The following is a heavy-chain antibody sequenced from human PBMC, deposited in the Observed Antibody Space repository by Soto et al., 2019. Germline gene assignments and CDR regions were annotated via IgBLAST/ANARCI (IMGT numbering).Heavy chain of an antibody. V-gene: IGHV1-69*18. Sequence: VQLVQSGAELKKPGSSVKVSCKDSGDTFSGYPINWVRQAPGEGLEWMGRSMPVFGTTNDAQRFEGRVTFTADESTNTAYMELRGLLSEDTAVYDCARDGGFGELKYWGPGTLVTVSS. CDR1: GDTFSGYP. J-gene: IGHJ4*02. D-gene: IGHD3-10*01. CDR3: ARDGGFGELKY. CDR2: SMPVFGTT.